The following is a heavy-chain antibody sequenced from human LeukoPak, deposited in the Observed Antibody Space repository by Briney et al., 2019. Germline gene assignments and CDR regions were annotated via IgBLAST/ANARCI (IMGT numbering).Heavy chain of an antibody. D-gene: IGHD2-15*01. CDR1: GYSFTSYW. Sequence: GESLKISCQASGYSFTSYWIGWVRQMPGKGLEWMGIIYPGDSDTRYSPSFQGQVTISADKSISTAYLQWSSLKASDTAMYYCANSGEGYCSGGSCYSAGYFQHWGQGTLVTVSS. V-gene: IGHV5-51*01. CDR3: ANSGEGYCSGGSCYSAGYFQH. J-gene: IGHJ1*01. CDR2: IYPGDSDT.